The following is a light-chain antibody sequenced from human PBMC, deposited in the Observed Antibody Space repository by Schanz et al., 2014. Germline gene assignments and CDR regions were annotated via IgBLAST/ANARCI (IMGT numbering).Light chain of an antibody. Sequence: QSALTQPASVSGSPGQSITISCTGTSSDVGGYNYVSWYQQHPGKAPKVMIYDVSNRPSGVSNRFSGSKSGNTASLTVSGLQAEDEADYYCSSYAGINNWVFGGGTKLTVL. CDR3: SSYAGINNWV. V-gene: IGLV2-14*01. CDR2: DVS. CDR1: SSDVGGYNY. J-gene: IGLJ3*02.